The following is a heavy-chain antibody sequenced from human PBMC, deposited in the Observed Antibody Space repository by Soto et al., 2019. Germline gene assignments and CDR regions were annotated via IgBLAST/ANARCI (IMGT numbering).Heavy chain of an antibody. CDR1: GFTFSSYG. D-gene: IGHD3-3*01. J-gene: IGHJ6*02. CDR3: AKDVHYDFWSGHITGYYYGMDV. CDR2: ISYDGSNK. Sequence: GGSLRLSCAASGFTFSSYGMHWVRQAPGKGLEWVAVISYDGSNKYYADSVKGRFTISRDNSKNTLYLQMNSLRAEDTAVYYCAKDVHYDFWSGHITGYYYGMDVWGQGTTVTVSS. V-gene: IGHV3-30*18.